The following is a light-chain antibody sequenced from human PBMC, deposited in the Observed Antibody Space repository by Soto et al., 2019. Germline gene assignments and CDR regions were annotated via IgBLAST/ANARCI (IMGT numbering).Light chain of an antibody. CDR1: QSVSSY. J-gene: IGKJ1*01. Sequence: EIVMTQSAATRSVSAGERATLSCRASQSVSSYLALYQQKSGQAPRLLIYGASSRASGIPDRFSGSGSGTDFTLTISRVEPEDFAVYYCQQYGSSLTFGQGTKVDIK. V-gene: IGKV3-20*01. CDR2: GAS. CDR3: QQYGSSLT.